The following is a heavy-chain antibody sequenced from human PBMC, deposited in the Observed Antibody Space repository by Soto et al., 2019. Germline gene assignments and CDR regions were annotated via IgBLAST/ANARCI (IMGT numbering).Heavy chain of an antibody. D-gene: IGHD6-19*01. Sequence: GGSLRLSCAASGFTFSSYAMSWVRQAPGRGLEWVSAISGSGGSTYYADSVKGRFTISRDNSKNTLYLQMNSLRAEDTAVYYCAKKSSSGWYVFDHDYWGQGTLVTVSS. V-gene: IGHV3-23*01. CDR1: GFTFSSYA. J-gene: IGHJ4*02. CDR3: AKKSSSGWYVFDHDY. CDR2: ISGSGGST.